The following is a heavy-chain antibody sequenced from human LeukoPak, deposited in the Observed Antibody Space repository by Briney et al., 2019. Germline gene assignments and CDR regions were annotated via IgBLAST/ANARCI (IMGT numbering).Heavy chain of an antibody. J-gene: IGHJ4*02. CDR1: GFTFSSYW. CDR3: AKDSTMGGVDY. Sequence: GGSLRLSCAVSGFTFSSYWMSWVRQAPGKGLEWVANIKQDGSEKYYVDSVKGRFTISRDNAKNSLYLQMNTLRAEDTALYYCAKDSTMGGVDYWGQGTLVTVSS. CDR2: IKQDGSEK. D-gene: IGHD3-10*01. V-gene: IGHV3-7*03.